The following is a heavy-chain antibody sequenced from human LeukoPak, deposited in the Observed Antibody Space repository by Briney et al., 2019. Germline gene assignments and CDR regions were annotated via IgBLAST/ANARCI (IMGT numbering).Heavy chain of an antibody. CDR3: ARRPPESPSSDY. J-gene: IGHJ4*02. V-gene: IGHV1-8*01. CDR2: MNADTANT. Sequence: ASVKVSCKASGYTFSSYDINWVRQATGQGLEWLGWMNADTANTGYAQKFQGRVTMTRETPRNKAYMELRNLTSEDTAVYYCARRPPESPSSDYWGQGTLVTVSS. CDR1: GYTFSSYD. D-gene: IGHD6-13*01.